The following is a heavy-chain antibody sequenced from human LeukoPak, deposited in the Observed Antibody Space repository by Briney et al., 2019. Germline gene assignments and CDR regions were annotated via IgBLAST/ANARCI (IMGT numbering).Heavy chain of an antibody. V-gene: IGHV4-34*01. CDR2: IWYSGFT. J-gene: IGHJ5*01. Sequence: PSETLSLTCAVYGGSFSGYYWSWIRQPPGKGLEWIGYIWYSGFTYYNPSLKSRVTISVDTSKDQFFLKLSSVTAADTAMYYCARVRDWFDSWGQGTLVTVSS. CDR3: ARVRDWFDS. D-gene: IGHD4/OR15-4a*01. CDR1: GGSFSGYY.